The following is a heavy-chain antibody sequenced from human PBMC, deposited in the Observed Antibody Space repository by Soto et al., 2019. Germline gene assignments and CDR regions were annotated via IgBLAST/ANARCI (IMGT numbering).Heavy chain of an antibody. V-gene: IGHV1-69*02. J-gene: IGHJ4*02. CDR1: GGTFSSYS. CDR2: IIPILGIT. D-gene: IGHD3-10*01. CDR3: VSGLGELMDY. Sequence: QVQLVQHGAEVKKPGSSVKVSCKASGGTFSSYSISWVRQAPGQGLEWMGRIIPILGITNYAQKFQGRVTIIADKSTSTPYMELSSLRSEDTAVYYCVSGLGELMDYWGQGTLVTVSS.